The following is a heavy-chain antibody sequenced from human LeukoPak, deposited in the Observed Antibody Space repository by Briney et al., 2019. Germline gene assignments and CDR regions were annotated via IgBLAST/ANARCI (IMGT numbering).Heavy chain of an antibody. V-gene: IGHV3-30*18. CDR3: AKDSVVSTSVVVGPLGPYYYYGMDV. D-gene: IGHD2-15*01. Sequence: GSLRLSCAASGFTFSSYGMHRVRQAPGKGLGWVAVISYDGSNKKYADSVKGRFTISRDNSKNTLYLQMNSLRAEDTAVYYCAKDSVVSTSVVVGPLGPYYYYGMDVWGQGTTVTVSS. CDR1: GFTFSSYG. CDR2: ISYDGSNK. J-gene: IGHJ6*02.